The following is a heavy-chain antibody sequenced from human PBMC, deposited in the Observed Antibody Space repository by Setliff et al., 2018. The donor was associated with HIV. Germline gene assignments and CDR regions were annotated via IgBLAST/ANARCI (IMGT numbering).Heavy chain of an antibody. CDR3: ARHRLSRNGYGIPILDY. Sequence: GESLKISCKGSGYTFDNYWIAWVRQMPGKGLEWMGIIDPLDSETKYSQSFQGQVTISVDRSSRTAYLQWGTLQAPDSAMYYCARHRLSRNGYGIPILDYWGPGTLVTVSS. CDR2: IDPLDSET. CDR1: GYTFDNYW. J-gene: IGHJ4*02. V-gene: IGHV5-51*01. D-gene: IGHD5-12*01.